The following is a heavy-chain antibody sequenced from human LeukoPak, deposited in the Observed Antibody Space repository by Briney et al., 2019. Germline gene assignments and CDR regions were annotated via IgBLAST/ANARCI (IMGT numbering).Heavy chain of an antibody. Sequence: GSSVKVSCKASGGTFSSYAISWVRQAPGQGLEWMGRIIPILGIANYARKFQGRVTITADKFTSTAYMELSSLRSEDTAVYYCARTSTPLMYSSSWYDWFDPWGQGTLVTVSS. CDR1: GGTFSSYA. CDR3: ARTSTPLMYSSSWYDWFDP. J-gene: IGHJ5*02. D-gene: IGHD6-13*01. CDR2: IIPILGIA. V-gene: IGHV1-69*04.